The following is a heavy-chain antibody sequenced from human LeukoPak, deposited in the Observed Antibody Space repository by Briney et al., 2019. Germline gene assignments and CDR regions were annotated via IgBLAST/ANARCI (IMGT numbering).Heavy chain of an antibody. Sequence: GGSLRLSCAASGFTFSSYSMNWVRQAPGKGLEWVAVIWYGGSNKYYADSVKGRFTISRDNSKNTLYLQMNSLRAEDTAVYYCAKDSSPYCSSTSCRYFDYWGQGTLVTVSS. D-gene: IGHD2-2*01. V-gene: IGHV3-30*02. J-gene: IGHJ4*02. CDR2: IWYGGSNK. CDR1: GFTFSSYS. CDR3: AKDSSPYCSSTSCRYFDY.